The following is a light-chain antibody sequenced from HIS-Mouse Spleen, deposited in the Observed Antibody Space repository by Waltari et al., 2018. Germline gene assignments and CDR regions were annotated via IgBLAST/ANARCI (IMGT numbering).Light chain of an antibody. V-gene: IGLV2-14*03. CDR1: SSDVGGYNY. CDR2: DVS. J-gene: IGLJ3*02. Sequence: QSALTQPASVSGSPGQSITISCTGTSSDVGGYNYGSWYQQHPGKAPKLMIYDVSNRPSGVSNRFSGSKSGNTASLTISGLQAEDEADYYCSSYTSSSTRVFGGGTKLTVL. CDR3: SSYTSSSTRV.